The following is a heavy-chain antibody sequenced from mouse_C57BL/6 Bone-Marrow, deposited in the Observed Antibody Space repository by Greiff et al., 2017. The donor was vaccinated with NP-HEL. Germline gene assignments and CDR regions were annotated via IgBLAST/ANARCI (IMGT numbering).Heavy chain of an antibody. V-gene: IGHV1-55*01. Sequence: QVQLQQPGAELVKPGASVKMSCKASGYTFTSYWITWVKQRPGQGLEWIGDIYPGSGSTNYNEKFKSKATLTVDPSSSTAYMQLSSLTSEDSAVYYCARTTVVATDFDVWGTGTTVTVSS. CDR1: GYTFTSYW. CDR2: IYPGSGST. J-gene: IGHJ1*03. CDR3: ARTTVVATDFDV. D-gene: IGHD1-1*01.